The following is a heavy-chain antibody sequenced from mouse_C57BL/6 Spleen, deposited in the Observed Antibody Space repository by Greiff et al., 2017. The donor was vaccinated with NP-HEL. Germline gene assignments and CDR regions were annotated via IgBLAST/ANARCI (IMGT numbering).Heavy chain of an antibody. J-gene: IGHJ4*01. Sequence: QVQLQQSGPGLVQPSQSLSITCTVSGFSLTSYGVHWVRQSPGKGLEWLGVIWSGGSTDYNAAFISRLSISKDNSKSQVFFKMNSLQADDTAIYYCARPAPNYAMDYWGQGTSVTVSS. V-gene: IGHV2-2*01. CDR3: ARPAPNYAMDY. CDR1: GFSLTSYG. D-gene: IGHD3-1*01. CDR2: IWSGGST.